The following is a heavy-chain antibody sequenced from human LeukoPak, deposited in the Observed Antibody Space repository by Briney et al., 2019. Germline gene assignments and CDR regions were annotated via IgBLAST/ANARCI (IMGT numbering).Heavy chain of an antibody. CDR1: GFTFTRYV. CDR2: VSESGSNR. J-gene: IGHJ4*02. Sequence: GGSLRLPCVASGFTFTRYVMSWVRQAPGKGLEWVSSVSESGSNRYYADSVKGRFSISRDNSENMLYLQMGSLRAEDTATYYCANRHDSSGYFFNYWGQGTLVTVSS. D-gene: IGHD3-22*01. CDR3: ANRHDSSGYFFNY. V-gene: IGHV3-23*01.